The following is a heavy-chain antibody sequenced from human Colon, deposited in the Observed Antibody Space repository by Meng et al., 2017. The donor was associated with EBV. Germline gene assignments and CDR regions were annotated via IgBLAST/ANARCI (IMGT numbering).Heavy chain of an antibody. J-gene: IGHJ4*02. CDR3: ARDYGTSRPFEY. V-gene: IGHV6-1*01. Sequence: VHPQQFGPGRVKPSQTLSPTLALPGASVSSTGAAWNWIRQSPSRGLEWLGRTYYRSKWHNDYAVSVKGRIAINPDTSKNQFFLQLNSVTPEDTAVYYCARDYGTSRPFEYWGQGILVTVSS. CDR1: GASVSSTGAA. D-gene: IGHD1/OR15-1a*01. CDR2: TYYRSKWHN.